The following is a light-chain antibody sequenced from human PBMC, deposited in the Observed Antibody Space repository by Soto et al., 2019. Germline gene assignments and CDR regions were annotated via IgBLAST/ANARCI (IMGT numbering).Light chain of an antibody. CDR3: QQYYSIPLT. J-gene: IGKJ4*01. CDR2: WAS. V-gene: IGKV4-1*01. Sequence: DIVMTQSTDSLSVSLGARATINFISNQIVLYSSNTKNYLAWYQQKPGQPPKLLIYWASTRESGVPDRFSGSGSGTDFTLTISSLQAEDVAVYYCQQYYSIPLTFGGGTKVDIK. CDR1: QIVLYSSNTKNY.